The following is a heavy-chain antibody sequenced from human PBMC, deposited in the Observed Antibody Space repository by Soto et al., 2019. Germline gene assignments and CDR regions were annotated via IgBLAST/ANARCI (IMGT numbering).Heavy chain of an antibody. Sequence: QVQLQESGPGLVKPSETLSLTCTVSGDSINHYYWNWVRQAPGKGLEWMGYVPYTGSTNYNPSLKSRITISMDTSNNQFSLRLTSVTAADTALYYWASRRCLGESCYGGNWLDPWGQGILVTVSS. D-gene: IGHD2-15*01. CDR2: VPYTGST. CDR1: GDSINHYY. CDR3: ASRRCLGESCYGGNWLDP. V-gene: IGHV4-59*08. J-gene: IGHJ5*02.